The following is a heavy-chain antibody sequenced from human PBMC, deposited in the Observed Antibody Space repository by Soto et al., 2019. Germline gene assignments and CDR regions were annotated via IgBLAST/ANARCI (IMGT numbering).Heavy chain of an antibody. J-gene: IGHJ6*04. D-gene: IGHD3-9*01. CDR2: IYYSGST. CDR1: GGSISSGDYY. V-gene: IGHV4-30-4*01. Sequence: PSETLSLTCTVSGGSISSGDYYWSWIRQPPGKGLEWIGYIYYSGSTYYNPSLKSRVTISVDTSKNQFSLKLSSVTAADTAVYYCARDHYVYDILTGYGYYYGMDVWGKGTTVTVSS. CDR3: ARDHYVYDILTGYGYYYGMDV.